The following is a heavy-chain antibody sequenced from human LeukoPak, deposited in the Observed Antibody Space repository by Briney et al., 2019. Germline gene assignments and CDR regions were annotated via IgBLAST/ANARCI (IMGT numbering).Heavy chain of an antibody. J-gene: IGHJ4*02. CDR1: GGSISSDNYY. V-gene: IGHV4-61*09. Sequence: SQTLSLTCTVSGGSISSDNYYWSWIRQPAGKGLEWIGHIYRSGSTNYNPSLKSRVTISVDTSKNQFSLKLSFVTAADTAVYYCARSSGYSYGRRWFDYWGQGTLVTVSS. D-gene: IGHD5-18*01. CDR3: ARSSGYSYGRRWFDY. CDR2: IYRSGST.